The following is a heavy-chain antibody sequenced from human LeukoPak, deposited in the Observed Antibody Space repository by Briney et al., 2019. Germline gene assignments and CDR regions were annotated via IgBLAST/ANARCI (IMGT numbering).Heavy chain of an antibody. CDR1: GGPISSYY. J-gene: IGHJ3*02. CDR3: ARDSYYYDSSGSTVIDI. CDR2: IYYSGST. Sequence: SETLSLTCTVSGGPISSYYWSWIRQPPGKGLEWIGYIYYSGSTNYNPSLKSRVTISVDTSKNQFSLKLSSVTAADTAVYYCARDSYYYDSSGSTVIDIWGQGTMVTVSS. V-gene: IGHV4-59*01. D-gene: IGHD3-22*01.